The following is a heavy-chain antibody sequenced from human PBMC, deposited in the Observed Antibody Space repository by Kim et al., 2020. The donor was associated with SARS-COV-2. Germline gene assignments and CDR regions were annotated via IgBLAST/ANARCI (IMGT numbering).Heavy chain of an antibody. CDR1: GFTFSSYS. V-gene: IGHV3-48*04. J-gene: IGHJ3*02. CDR2: ISSSSSTI. Sequence: GGSLRLSCAASGFTFSSYSMNWVRQAPGKGLEWVSYISSSSSTIYYADSVKGRFTISRDNAKNSLYLQMNSLRAEDTAVYYCARAPLWPTVVKGAFDIWGQGTMVTVSS. CDR3: ARAPLWPTVVKGAFDI. D-gene: IGHD4-17*01.